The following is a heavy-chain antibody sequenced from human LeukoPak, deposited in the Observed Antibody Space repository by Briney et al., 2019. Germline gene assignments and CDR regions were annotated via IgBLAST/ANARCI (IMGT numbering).Heavy chain of an antibody. CDR1: GGSISSSSHY. D-gene: IGHD3-22*01. CDR2: ISNSGST. Sequence: SETLSLTCTVSGGSISSSSHYWGWIRQPPGKGLEWIGSISNSGSTYYNPSLKSRVTISVDTSKNQFSLKLSSVTAADTAVYYCARDRYYYDSSGTRWFDPWGQGTLVTVSS. CDR3: ARDRYYYDSSGTRWFDP. J-gene: IGHJ5*02. V-gene: IGHV4-39*07.